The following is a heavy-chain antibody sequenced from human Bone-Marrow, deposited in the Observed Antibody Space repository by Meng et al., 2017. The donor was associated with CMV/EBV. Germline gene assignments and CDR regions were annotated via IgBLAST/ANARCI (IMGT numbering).Heavy chain of an antibody. CDR1: GLLFTDYW. Sequence: GESLKISCAASGLLFTDYWMHWVRQAPGKGLVWVSRISGNGRTTNYADSVKGRFLISRDNTKNTVYLQMNSLSAEDTALYWCARDQDFRGQGTLVTVSS. J-gene: IGHJ4*02. V-gene: IGHV3-74*01. CDR3: ARDQDF. CDR2: ISGNGRTT.